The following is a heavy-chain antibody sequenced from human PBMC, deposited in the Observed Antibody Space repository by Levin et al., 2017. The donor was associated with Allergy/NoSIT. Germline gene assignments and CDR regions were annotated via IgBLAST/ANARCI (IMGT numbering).Heavy chain of an antibody. V-gene: IGHV4-34*01. CDR2: INHSGST. J-gene: IGHJ6*03. CDR1: GGSFSGYY. CDR3: ARGARVLLWFRELFCFTDYYMDV. D-gene: IGHD3-10*01. Sequence: KASETLSLTCAVYGGSFSGYYWSWIRQPPGKGLEWIGEINHSGSTNYNPSLKSRVTISVDTSKNQFSLKLSSVAAADTAVYYCARGARVLLWFRELFCFTDYYMDVWGKGTTVTVSS.